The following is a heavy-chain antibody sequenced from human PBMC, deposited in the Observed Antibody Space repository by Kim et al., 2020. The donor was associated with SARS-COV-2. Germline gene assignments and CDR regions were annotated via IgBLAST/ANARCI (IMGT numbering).Heavy chain of an antibody. J-gene: IGHJ6*01. CDR3: PRADDCSGSYTPGYYY. CDR2: IIPIFDTA. CDR1: GDSLNNFA. Sequence: SVKVSCKDSGDSLNNFAISWVRQAPGRGLEWMGAIIPIFDTATYAQNFQGRLTITADESTSSAHMELSRLSSDDTAVSYCPRADDCSGSYTPGYYY. D-gene: IGHD3-10*02. V-gene: IGHV1-69*13.